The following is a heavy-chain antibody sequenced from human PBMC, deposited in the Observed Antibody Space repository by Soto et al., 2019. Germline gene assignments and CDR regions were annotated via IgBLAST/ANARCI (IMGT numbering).Heavy chain of an antibody. CDR2: ISYDGSNK. Sequence: GGSLRLSCAASGFTFSSYAMHWVRQAPGKGLEWVAVISYDGSNKYYADSVKGRFTISRDNSKNTLYLQMNSLRAEDTAVYYCARDIVVVPAAMGAFDIWGQGTMVTVSS. CDR3: ARDIVVVPAAMGAFDI. V-gene: IGHV3-30-3*01. J-gene: IGHJ3*02. D-gene: IGHD2-2*01. CDR1: GFTFSSYA.